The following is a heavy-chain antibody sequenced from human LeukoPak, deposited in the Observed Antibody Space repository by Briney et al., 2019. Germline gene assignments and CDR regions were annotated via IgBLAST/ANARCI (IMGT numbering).Heavy chain of an antibody. CDR1: AASITTYY. CDR2: IFYTGDT. CDR3: ARLKMGAYFDL. Sequence: SETLSLTCPVSAASITTYYWSWIRQPPGRGLEWVGYIFYTGDTSYSPSLKSRVTISLDTSKNQFSLKLRSVTAADTAVYYCARLKMGAYFDLWGRGTLVTVSS. J-gene: IGHJ2*01. D-gene: IGHD3-16*01. V-gene: IGHV4-59*08.